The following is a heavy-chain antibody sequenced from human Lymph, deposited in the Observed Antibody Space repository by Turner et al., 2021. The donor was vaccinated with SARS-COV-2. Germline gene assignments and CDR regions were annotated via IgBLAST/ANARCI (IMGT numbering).Heavy chain of an antibody. V-gene: IGHV5-51*01. CDR3: ARREWGGSLGHIDY. J-gene: IGHJ4*02. CDR1: GYSFTTYW. CDR2: IYPGDSDT. D-gene: IGHD3-3*01. Sequence: EVQLVQSGAEVKKPGESLKISCRPSGYSFTTYWIGGVRQMPGKGLELMGIIYPGDSDTRYSPSFQGQVTISADKAISTAYLQWSSLKASDTAMYYCARREWGGSLGHIDYWGQGTLVTVSS.